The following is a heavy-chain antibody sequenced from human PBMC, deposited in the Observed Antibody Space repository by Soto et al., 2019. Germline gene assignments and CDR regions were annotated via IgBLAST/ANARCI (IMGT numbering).Heavy chain of an antibody. Sequence: PGGSLRLSCAASGFTFSSYSMNWVRQAPGKGLEWVSSISSSSSYIYYADSVKGRFAISRDNAKNSLYLQMNSLRAEDTAVYYCARDLYCSGGSCYLGDYYYGMDVWGQGTTVTVSS. CDR1: GFTFSSYS. D-gene: IGHD2-15*01. J-gene: IGHJ6*02. CDR3: ARDLYCSGGSCYLGDYYYGMDV. CDR2: ISSSSSYI. V-gene: IGHV3-21*01.